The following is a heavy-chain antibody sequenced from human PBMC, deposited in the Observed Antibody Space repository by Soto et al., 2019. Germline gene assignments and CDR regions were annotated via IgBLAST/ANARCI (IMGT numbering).Heavy chain of an antibody. CDR2: ISGSGSAL. V-gene: IGHV3-11*01. CDR3: AKHSGSGSYAFDY. D-gene: IGHD3-10*01. J-gene: IGHJ4*02. CDR1: GFTFSDYY. Sequence: QVQLVESGGGLVKPGGSLRLSCAASGFTFSDYYMSWIRQAPGKGLEWVSYISGSGSALYYADSVEGRFTISRDNAKNSLYLQMNSLRAEDTAVYYCAKHSGSGSYAFDYWGQGTLVTVSS.